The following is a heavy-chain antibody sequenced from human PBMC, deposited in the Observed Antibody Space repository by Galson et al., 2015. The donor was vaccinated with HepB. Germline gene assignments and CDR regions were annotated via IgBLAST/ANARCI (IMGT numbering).Heavy chain of an antibody. CDR2: IYYSGST. Sequence: SETLSLTCTVSGGSISSYYWSWIRQPPGKGLEWIGYIYYSGSTNYNPSLKSRVTISVDTSKNQFSLKLSSVTAADTAVYYCARAYDSSGYYLGWGQGTLVTVSS. J-gene: IGHJ4*02. D-gene: IGHD3-22*01. V-gene: IGHV4-59*01. CDR3: ARAYDSSGYYLG. CDR1: GGSISSYY.